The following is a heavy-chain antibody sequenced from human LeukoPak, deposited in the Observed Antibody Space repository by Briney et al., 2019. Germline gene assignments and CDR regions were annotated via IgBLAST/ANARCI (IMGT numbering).Heavy chain of an antibody. CDR1: GYTFTGYY. CDR3: ARNTYSSGWSPDYYDAFDI. D-gene: IGHD6-19*01. J-gene: IGHJ3*02. V-gene: IGHV1-2*02. CDR2: INPNSGGT. Sequence: GASVKVSCKASGYTFTGYYMHWVRQAPGQGLEWMGWINPNSGGTNYAQKFQGRVTMTRDTSISTAYMELSGLRSDDTAVYYCARNTYSSGWSPDYYDAFDIWGQGTMVTVSS.